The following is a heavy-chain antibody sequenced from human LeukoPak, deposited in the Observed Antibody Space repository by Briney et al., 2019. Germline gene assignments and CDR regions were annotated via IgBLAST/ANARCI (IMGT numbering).Heavy chain of an antibody. D-gene: IGHD7-27*01. V-gene: IGHV3-23*01. J-gene: IGHJ4*02. CDR1: GFTFSSYW. Sequence: GGSLRLSCAASGFTFSSYWMSWVRQAPGKGLEWVSAISDNGGGTYYADSVKGRFTISRDNSKNTLSLQMNSLRVEDTAVYYCAKKNWGSLPFDYWGQGTLVTVSS. CDR3: AKKNWGSLPFDY. CDR2: ISDNGGGT.